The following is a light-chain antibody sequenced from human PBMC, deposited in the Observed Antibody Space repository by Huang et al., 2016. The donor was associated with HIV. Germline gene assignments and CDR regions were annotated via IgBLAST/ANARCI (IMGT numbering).Light chain of an antibody. CDR1: QGISNS. J-gene: IGKJ4*01. V-gene: IGKV1-9*01. CDR3: QQFSSYSPLT. CDR2: AAS. Sequence: IQLTQSPSSLSASVGDRVTITCRASQGISNSLVWYQQKPGRAPKLLIYAASTLQRGVTSRVSGRGSGTKLTLTISSLQPEDSATYYCQQFSSYSPLTFGGGTKVEIK.